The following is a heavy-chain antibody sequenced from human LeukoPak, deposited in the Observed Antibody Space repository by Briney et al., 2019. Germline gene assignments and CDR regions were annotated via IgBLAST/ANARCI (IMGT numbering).Heavy chain of an antibody. CDR2: ISSSGSTI. CDR1: GGSFSGYY. J-gene: IGHJ6*03. CDR3: TRVEETATTAAIIRKYSYYYYYMDV. V-gene: IGHV3-11*04. Sequence: LSLTCAVYGGSFSGYYWSWIRQAPGKGLEWVSYISSSGSTIYYADSVKGRFTISRDNAKNSLYLQMNSLRAEDTAVYYCTRVEETATTAAIIRKYSYYYYYMDVWGKGNTVTVSS. D-gene: IGHD4-11*01.